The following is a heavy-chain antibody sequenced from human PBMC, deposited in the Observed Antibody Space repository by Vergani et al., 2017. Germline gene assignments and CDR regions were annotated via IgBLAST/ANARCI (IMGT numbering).Heavy chain of an antibody. CDR2: IYTSGST. Sequence: QVQLQESGPGLVKPSQTLSLTCTVSGGSISSGSYYWSWIRQPAGKGLEWIGRIYTSGSTNYNPSLKSRVTISVDTSKNQFSLKLSSVTAADTAVYYCARDVVDIVATTPRSSGWSDYWGQGTLVTVSS. CDR1: GGSISSGSYY. V-gene: IGHV4-61*02. J-gene: IGHJ4*02. CDR3: ARDVVDIVATTPRSSGWSDY. D-gene: IGHD5-12*01.